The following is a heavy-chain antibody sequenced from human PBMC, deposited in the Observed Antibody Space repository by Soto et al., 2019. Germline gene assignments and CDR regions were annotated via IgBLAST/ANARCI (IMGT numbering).Heavy chain of an antibody. J-gene: IGHJ4*02. CDR1: GGTFSSYA. D-gene: IGHD4-17*01. CDR2: IIPIFGTA. V-gene: IGHV1-69*13. Sequence: RASVKVSCKASGGTFSSYAISWVRQAPGQGLEWMGGIIPIFGTANYAQKFQGRVTITADESTSTAYMELSSLRSEDTAVYYCARSPLDYGGNSWYFDYWGQGTLVTVSS. CDR3: ARSPLDYGGNSWYFDY.